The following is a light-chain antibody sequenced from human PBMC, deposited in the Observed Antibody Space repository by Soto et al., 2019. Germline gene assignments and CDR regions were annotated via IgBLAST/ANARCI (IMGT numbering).Light chain of an antibody. CDR1: QGISRW. V-gene: IGKV1-5*01. J-gene: IGKJ2*03. Sequence: DIQMTQSPSTLSTSVGDRVSITCRASQGISRWLAWYQQKPGKAPKLLIYDASSLESGVPSRFSGSGSGTEFTLTISSLQPEDFATYYCQQTYSTLDSFGQGTKVDIK. CDR2: DAS. CDR3: QQTYSTLDS.